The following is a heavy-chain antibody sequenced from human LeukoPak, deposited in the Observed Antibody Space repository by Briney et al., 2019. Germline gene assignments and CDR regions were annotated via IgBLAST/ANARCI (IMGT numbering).Heavy chain of an antibody. CDR1: GVSISSYY. CDR3: ARAMTERQWLVFFDY. Sequence: SETLSLTCTVSGVSISSYYWSWIRQPPGKGLEYIGYIYYSGNTNYNPYLKSRVTISVDTSKNQFSLKLSSVTAADTAVYYCARAMTERQWLVFFDYWGQGTLVTVSS. CDR2: IYYSGNT. V-gene: IGHV4-59*01. D-gene: IGHD6-19*01. J-gene: IGHJ4*02.